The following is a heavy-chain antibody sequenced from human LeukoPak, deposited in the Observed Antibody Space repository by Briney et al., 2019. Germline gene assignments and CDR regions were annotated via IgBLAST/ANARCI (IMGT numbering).Heavy chain of an antibody. J-gene: IGHJ5*02. D-gene: IGHD6-13*01. V-gene: IGHV3-23*01. CDR2: ISGSGGST. CDR3: AKDRVAAASGWFDP. CDR1: GFIFSNYA. Sequence: GRSLRLSCAASGFIFSNYAMSWVRQAPGKGLEWVSAISGSGGSTYYADSVKGRFTISRDNSKNTLYLQMNSLRAEDTAVYYCAKDRVAAASGWFDPWGQGTLVTVSS.